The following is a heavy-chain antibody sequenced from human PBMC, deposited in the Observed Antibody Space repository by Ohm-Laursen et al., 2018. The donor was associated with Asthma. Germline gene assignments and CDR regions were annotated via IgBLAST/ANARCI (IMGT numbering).Heavy chain of an antibody. CDR2: ISSSSSYT. V-gene: IGHV3-11*06. CDR3: ARGGGAYYTIDY. D-gene: IGHD1-26*01. CDR1: GFTFSDYY. J-gene: IGHJ4*02. Sequence: SLRLSCAASGFTFSDYYMSWIRQAPGKGLEWVSYISSSSSYTNYADSVKGRFTISRDNAKNSLYLQMNSLRAEDTAVYYCARGGGAYYTIDYWGQGTLVTVSS.